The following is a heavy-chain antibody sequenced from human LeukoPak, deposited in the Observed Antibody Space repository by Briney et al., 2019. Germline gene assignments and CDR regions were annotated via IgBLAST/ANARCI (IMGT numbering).Heavy chain of an antibody. V-gene: IGHV3-23*01. CDR1: GFTFSSYA. CDR3: AKDYCSGSSCYSGLDF. Sequence: GGSLRLSCAASGFTFSSYAMSWVRQAPGKGLEGVSVISGSGGSTYYADSVKGRFNISRDNSKNTLYLQMNSLRAEDTAVYYCAKDYCSGSSCYSGLDFWGQGALVTVSS. CDR2: ISGSGGST. J-gene: IGHJ4*02. D-gene: IGHD2-15*01.